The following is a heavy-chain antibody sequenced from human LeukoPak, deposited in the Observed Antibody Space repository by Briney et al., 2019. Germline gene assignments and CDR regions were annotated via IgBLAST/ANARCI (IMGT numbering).Heavy chain of an antibody. CDR1: GFNVSSNF. J-gene: IGHJ4*02. D-gene: IGHD5-12*01. V-gene: IGHV3-66*01. CDR3: TRSYSGVLAHFDY. Sequence: QTGGSLRLSCAASGFNVSSNFMSWVRQAPGRGLEWVSFIYSGGSTSYTDSVKGRFTISRDTSKNTLYLQMNSLRVEDTAVYYCTRSYSGVLAHFDYWGQGTLVTVSS. CDR2: IYSGGST.